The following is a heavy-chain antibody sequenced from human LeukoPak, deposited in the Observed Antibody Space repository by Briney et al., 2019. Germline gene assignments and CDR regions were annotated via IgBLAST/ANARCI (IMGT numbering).Heavy chain of an antibody. Sequence: SETLSLTCAVSGGSMSHYYWNWIRQPPGKGLEWIGYIYFSGSTNYNPSLKSRVTISIDASKSQFSLKLSSVTAADTAVYYCTNTNYENFDYWGQGTLVTVSS. D-gene: IGHD4-11*01. CDR3: TNTNYENFDY. CDR1: GGSMSHYY. V-gene: IGHV4-59*08. CDR2: IYFSGST. J-gene: IGHJ4*02.